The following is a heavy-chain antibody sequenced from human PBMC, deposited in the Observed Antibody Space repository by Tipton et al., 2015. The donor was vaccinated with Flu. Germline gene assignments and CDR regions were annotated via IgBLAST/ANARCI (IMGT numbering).Heavy chain of an antibody. Sequence: SLRLSCAASGFTFSSYAMHWVRQAPGKGLEWVAGIWYDGSNKYYADSVKGRFTISRDNSKNTMFLQMNSLRPEDTAVYYCAKAYTDGRYGMDVWGQGTTVTVSS. CDR2: IWYDGSNK. J-gene: IGHJ6*02. D-gene: IGHD3-16*01. V-gene: IGHV3-33*06. CDR3: AKAYTDGRYGMDV. CDR1: GFTFSSYA.